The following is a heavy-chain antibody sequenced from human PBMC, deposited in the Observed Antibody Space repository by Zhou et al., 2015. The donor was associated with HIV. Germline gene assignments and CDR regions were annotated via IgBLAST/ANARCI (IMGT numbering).Heavy chain of an antibody. CDR2: IIPIFGTA. J-gene: IGHJ4*02. CDR1: GGTLGNYG. V-gene: IGHV1-69*06. CDR3: VSTAPLKNSPHYYDSSGYTDY. D-gene: IGHD3-22*01. Sequence: QVQLVQSGAEVKKPGSSVKVSCRASGGTLGNYGISWVRQAPGQGLEWMGGIIPIFGTASYAQRFQGRVTITADKSTSTAYMDLSSLRSEDTAVYYCVSTAPLKNSPHYYDSSGYTDYWGQGTLVTVSS.